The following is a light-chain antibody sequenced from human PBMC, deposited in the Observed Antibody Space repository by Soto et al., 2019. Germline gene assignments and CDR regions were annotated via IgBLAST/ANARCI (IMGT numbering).Light chain of an antibody. CDR3: HQYGTSYT. J-gene: IGKJ2*01. Sequence: VLTQSPASLSLSPGERAALSCRASQSVSSSHLVWYQQKPGQAPRLLIYGASTRATGIPDRFSGSGSGTDFTLTISRLEPEDLALYYCHQYGTSYTFGQGTKLEI. CDR1: QSVSSSH. V-gene: IGKV3-20*01. CDR2: GAS.